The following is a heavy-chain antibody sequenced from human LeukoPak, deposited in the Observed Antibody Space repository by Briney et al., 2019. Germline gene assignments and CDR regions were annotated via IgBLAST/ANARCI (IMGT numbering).Heavy chain of an antibody. CDR1: GLTFSKYW. Sequence: GGSLRLSCAASGLTFSKYWMSWVRQAPGRGLEWVAIINEDGTGKYYVDSVKGRFTISRDNAENALYLQMNSLRAEDTAVYYCARDYYDTTGYYYFDYWGQGTLVTVSS. J-gene: IGHJ4*02. CDR3: ARDYYDTTGYYYFDY. CDR2: INEDGTGK. D-gene: IGHD3-22*01. V-gene: IGHV3-7*04.